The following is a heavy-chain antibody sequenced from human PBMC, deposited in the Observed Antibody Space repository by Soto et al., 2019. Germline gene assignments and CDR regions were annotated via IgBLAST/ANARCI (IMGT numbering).Heavy chain of an antibody. D-gene: IGHD4-17*01. CDR1: GFTFSSYA. Sequence: QVQLVESGGGVVQPGRSLRLSCAASGFTFSSYAMHWVRQAPGKGLEGVAVISYDGSNKYYADSVKGRLTISRDNSKTTRDLQMNSLRADDTAVYYGARSYGDYEIYYYYGMDVWGQGTTVTVSS. J-gene: IGHJ6*02. V-gene: IGHV3-30*14. CDR2: ISYDGSNK. CDR3: ARSYGDYEIYYYYGMDV.